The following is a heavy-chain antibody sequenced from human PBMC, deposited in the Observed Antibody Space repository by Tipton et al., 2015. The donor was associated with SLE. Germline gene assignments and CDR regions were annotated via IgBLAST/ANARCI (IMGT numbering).Heavy chain of an antibody. CDR1: RFTFSSYW. V-gene: IGHV3-7*01. Sequence: GSLRLSCAASRFTFSSYWMAWVRQAPGKGLEWVANIKEDGSEKYSVDSVKGRFTISRDNAKNSLYLQMNSLRAEDTAVYYCARDRSLKGFDYWGQGTLVTVSS. CDR3: ARDRSLKGFDY. J-gene: IGHJ4*02. CDR2: IKEDGSEK.